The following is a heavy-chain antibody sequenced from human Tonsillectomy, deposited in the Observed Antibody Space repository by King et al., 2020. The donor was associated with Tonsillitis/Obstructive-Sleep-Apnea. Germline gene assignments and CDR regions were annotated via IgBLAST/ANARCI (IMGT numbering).Heavy chain of an antibody. CDR3: ARGFGDYLYYFDY. J-gene: IGHJ4*02. CDR2: ISSSGDGT. D-gene: IGHD3-10*01. CDR1: RFTFSSFA. Sequence: VQLVESGGGLVQPGGSLRLSCAASRFTFSSFAMSWVRQAPGKGLEWVSAISSSGDGTYYAGSVTGRFSISRDNSKNTLYLQMNSLRAEDTAVYYCARGFGDYLYYFDYWGQGTLVTVSS. V-gene: IGHV3-23*04.